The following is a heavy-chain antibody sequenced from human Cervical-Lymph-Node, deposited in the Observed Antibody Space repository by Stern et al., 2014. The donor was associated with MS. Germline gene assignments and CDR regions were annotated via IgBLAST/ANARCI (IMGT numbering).Heavy chain of an antibody. V-gene: IGHV4-4*02. CDR3: ARVNSGYNWFDY. CDR2: IYHSGPT. J-gene: IGHJ5*01. D-gene: IGHD5-12*01. Sequence: QVQLQESGPGLVKPSGTLSLTCAVSGGSISNTNWWGWVRQTPGMGLEWIGEIYHSGPTNFSPSLKSRVTMSVDKSKNQFSLELKSVTAADTAIYYCARVNSGYNWFDYWGQGTLVTVSS. CDR1: GGSISNTNW.